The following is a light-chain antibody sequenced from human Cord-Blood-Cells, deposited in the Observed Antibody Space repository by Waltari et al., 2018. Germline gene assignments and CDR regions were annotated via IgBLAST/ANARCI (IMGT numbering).Light chain of an antibody. J-gene: IGKJ5*01. CDR1: QSISSY. CDR2: AAS. Sequence: DIQMTQSPSSLSASVGDRVTITCRESQSISSYLNWYQQKPGKAPKLLIYAASSVQSGVPSRFSGSGSGTDFTLTISSLQPEDFATYYCQQSYSTLITFGQGTRLEIK. V-gene: IGKV1-39*01. CDR3: QQSYSTLIT.